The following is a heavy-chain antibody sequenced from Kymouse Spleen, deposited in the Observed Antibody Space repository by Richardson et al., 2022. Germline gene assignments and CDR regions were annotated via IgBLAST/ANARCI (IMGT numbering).Heavy chain of an antibody. CDR2: INHSGST. D-gene: IGHD3-10*01. CDR3: ARGNYYGSGTPYYFDY. J-gene: IGHJ4*02. CDR1: GGSFSGYY. V-gene: IGHV4-34*01. Sequence: QVQLQQWGAGLLKPSETLSLTCAVYGGSFSGYYWSWIRQPPGKGLEWIGEINHSGSTNYNPSLKSRVTISVDTSKNQFSLKLSSVTAADTAVYYCARGNYYGSGTPYYFDYWGQGTLVTVSS.